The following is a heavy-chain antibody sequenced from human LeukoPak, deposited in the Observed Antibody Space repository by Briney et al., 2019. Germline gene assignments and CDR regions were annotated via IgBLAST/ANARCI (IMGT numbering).Heavy chain of an antibody. Sequence: QSGGSLRLSCAASGFIFSSYGMHWVRQAPGKGLEWVAFIRYDGSKKYYADSVKGRFTISRDNSKNTLYLQMNSLRAEDTAVYYCARGRPIWLQFGRDWLDPWGQGTLVTVSS. CDR2: IRYDGSKK. V-gene: IGHV3-30*02. CDR1: GFIFSSYG. D-gene: IGHD5-24*01. J-gene: IGHJ5*02. CDR3: ARGRPIWLQFGRDWLDP.